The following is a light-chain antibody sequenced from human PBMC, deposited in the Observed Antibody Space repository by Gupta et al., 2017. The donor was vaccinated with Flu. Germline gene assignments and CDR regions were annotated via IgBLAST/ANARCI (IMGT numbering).Light chain of an antibody. CDR2: EGS. J-gene: IGLJ1*01. V-gene: IGLV2-23*01. CDR3: CSYAGSSTDYV. Sequence: ITISCTGTSSDVGSYNLVSWYQQHPGKAPKLMIYEGSKRPSGVSNRFSGSKSGNTASLTISGLQAEDEADYYCCSYAGSSTDYVFGTGTKVTVL. CDR1: SSDVGSYNL.